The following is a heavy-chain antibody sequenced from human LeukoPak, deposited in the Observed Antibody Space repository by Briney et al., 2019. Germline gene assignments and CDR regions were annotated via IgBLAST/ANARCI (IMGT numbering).Heavy chain of an antibody. D-gene: IGHD2-8*01. CDR3: ARESVRPYFDY. CDR2: IYHSGST. Sequence: SGTLSLTCTVSGGSLSTYYWTWIRQPPGKGLEWIGYIYHSGSTNYNPSLKSRVTISVNTPKNQFSLKLSSVTAADTGVYYCARESVRPYFDYWGQGTLVTVSS. J-gene: IGHJ4*02. CDR1: GGSLSTYY. V-gene: IGHV4-59*12.